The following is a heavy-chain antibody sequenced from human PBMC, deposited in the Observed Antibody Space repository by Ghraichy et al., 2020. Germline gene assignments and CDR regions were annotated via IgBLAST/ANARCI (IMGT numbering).Heavy chain of an antibody. CDR3: AREPSPTIFYYYGMDV. CDR2: INHSGST. V-gene: IGHV4-34*01. J-gene: IGHJ6*02. CDR1: GGSFSGYY. D-gene: IGHD5-24*01. Sequence: SETLSLTCAVYGGSFSGYYWSWIRQPPGKGLEWIGEINHSGSTNYNPSLKSRVTISVDTSKNQFSLKLSSVTAADTAVYYCAREPSPTIFYYYGMDVWGQGTTVTVSS.